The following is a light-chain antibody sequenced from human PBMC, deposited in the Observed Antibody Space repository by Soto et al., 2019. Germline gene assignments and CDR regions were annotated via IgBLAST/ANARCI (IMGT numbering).Light chain of an antibody. Sequence: IRMTQSPSSFSASTGDRVTITCRASQGIRSWLAWYQQKPGKAPKLLIYDAYSLESGVPSRFSGRRSGTEFTLTIAGLQPEDFATYYCQQYESYSPLTFGGGTKVDIK. CDR3: QQYESYSPLT. CDR2: DAY. V-gene: IGKV1-5*01. CDR1: QGIRSW. J-gene: IGKJ4*01.